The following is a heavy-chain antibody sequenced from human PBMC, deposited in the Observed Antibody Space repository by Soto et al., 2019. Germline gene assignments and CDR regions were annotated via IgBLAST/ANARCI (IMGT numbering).Heavy chain of an antibody. V-gene: IGHV1-18*01. CDR1: GYTFTSYG. J-gene: IGHJ4*02. CDR2: ISAYNGNT. Sequence: QGQLLQSGAEVKKPGASVKVSFKASGYTFTSYGISWVRQAPGQGLEWMGWISAYNGNTNYAQKLQGRVTMTTDTSTSKAYMELRSLRSDYTAVYYCARDMEAGNCDYWGQGTLVTVSS. CDR3: ARDMEAGNCDY. D-gene: IGHD6-13*01.